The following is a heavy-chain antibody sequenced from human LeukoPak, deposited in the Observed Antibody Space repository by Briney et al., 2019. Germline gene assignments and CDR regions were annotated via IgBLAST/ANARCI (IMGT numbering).Heavy chain of an antibody. V-gene: IGHV3-7*01. D-gene: IGHD7-27*01. Sequence: GGSLSLSCVASGFTFSSYWMSWVRQAPGEGLEWVANIKTDGRQIYYVDSVKGLFTISRDKAKNSLYLQMNSLRAEDTAVYYCARDLNWETYWGQGTLVSVSS. CDR1: GFTFSSYW. CDR2: IKTDGRQI. J-gene: IGHJ4*02. CDR3: ARDLNWETY.